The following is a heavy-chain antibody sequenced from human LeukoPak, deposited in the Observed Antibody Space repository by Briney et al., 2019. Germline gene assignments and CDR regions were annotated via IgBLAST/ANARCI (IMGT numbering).Heavy chain of an antibody. CDR3: APGSTGGNGGSWFDP. D-gene: IGHD2-8*02. J-gene: IGHJ5*02. V-gene: IGHV4-39*01. Sequence: SETLSLTCTVAGGSVSSSTYYWGWMRHPPGKGLEWIGSIYYSVNTYHNPSLRGRVTISVDTSNNQFSLKLTSVTAADTAVYYCAPGSTGGNGGSWFDPWGQGTLVTVSS. CDR1: GGSVSSSTYY. CDR2: IYYSVNT.